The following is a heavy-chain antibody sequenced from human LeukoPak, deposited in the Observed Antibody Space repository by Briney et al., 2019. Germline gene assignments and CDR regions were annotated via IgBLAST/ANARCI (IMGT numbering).Heavy chain of an antibody. CDR1: GGTFSSYA. CDR3: ARDPHHACYYDSSGYPSPYYYYGMDV. J-gene: IGHJ6*02. CDR2: IIPIFGTA. D-gene: IGHD3-22*01. Sequence: ASVKVSCKASGGTFSSYAISWVRQAPGQGLEWMGGIIPIFGTANYAQKFQGRVTITADESTSTAYMELSSLRSEDTAVYYCARDPHHACYYDSSGYPSPYYYYGMDVWGQGTTVTVSS. V-gene: IGHV1-69*13.